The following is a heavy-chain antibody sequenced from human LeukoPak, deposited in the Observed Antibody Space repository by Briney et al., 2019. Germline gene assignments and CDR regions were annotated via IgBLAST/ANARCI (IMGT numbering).Heavy chain of an antibody. J-gene: IGHJ6*02. CDR3: SRNSGTYRGYGMDV. Sequence: GGSLRLSCTASGFIFGDRAMSWVRQAPGKGLEWVGFIRAKHLGGTTEYAASVKDTFTISRDDSNSIAYLHMKSLKTEDTAVYYCSRNSGTYRGYGMDVWGQGTTVTVSS. CDR2: IRAKHLGGTT. V-gene: IGHV3-49*04. D-gene: IGHD1-26*01. CDR1: GFIFGDRA.